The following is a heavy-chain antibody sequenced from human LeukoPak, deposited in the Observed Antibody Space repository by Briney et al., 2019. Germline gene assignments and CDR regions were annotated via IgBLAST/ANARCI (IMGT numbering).Heavy chain of an antibody. CDR3: ARQGTGTREDAFDI. D-gene: IGHD1-14*01. J-gene: IGHJ3*02. CDR2: IYPGDSDT. Sequence: GVSLQISGKRPGSSFTSYWSDSVRQRARKGLECLRIIYPGDSDTRYSPSSQGQVTISADKSISTAYLQWSSLKASDTAMYYCARQGTGTREDAFDIWGQGTMVTVS. V-gene: IGHV5-51*01. CDR1: GSSFTSYW.